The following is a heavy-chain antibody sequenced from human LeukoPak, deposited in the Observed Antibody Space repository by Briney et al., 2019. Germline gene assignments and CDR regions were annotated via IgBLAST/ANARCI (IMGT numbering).Heavy chain of an antibody. CDR1: GFTFSSFA. D-gene: IGHD2-2*01. CDR3: VKGYCSSTSCRLDS. J-gene: IGHJ4*02. Sequence: GGSLRLSCSASGFTFSSFAFHWVRQAPGKGLEYVSAISSNGVSTYYADSVKGRFTISRDNSENTLYLQMSVRAEDTAVYYCVKGYCSSTSCRLDSWGQGTLVTVSS. CDR2: ISSNGVST. V-gene: IGHV3-64D*06.